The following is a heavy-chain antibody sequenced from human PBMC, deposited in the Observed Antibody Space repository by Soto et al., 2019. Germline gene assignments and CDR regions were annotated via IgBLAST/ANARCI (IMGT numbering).Heavy chain of an antibody. J-gene: IGHJ5*02. V-gene: IGHV4-39*01. Sequence: QLQLQESGPGLVKPSETLSLTCTVSGGSISSSSFHWGWIRQPPGKGLEWIGSIYYSGSTYYSPSLKSRGPTAVHTSKTRCSLRLRSVTAAATAVYYCARRERAAGTDWWFDPWGQGTLVTVSS. D-gene: IGHD6-13*01. CDR1: GGSISSSSFH. CDR2: IYYSGST. CDR3: ARRERAAGTDWWFDP.